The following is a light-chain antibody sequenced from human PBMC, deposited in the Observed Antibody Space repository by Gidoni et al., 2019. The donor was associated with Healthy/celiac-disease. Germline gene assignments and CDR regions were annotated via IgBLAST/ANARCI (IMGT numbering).Light chain of an antibody. CDR2: QDS. J-gene: IGLJ2*01. Sequence: SYELTQPPSVSVSPGQTASITCSGDKLGDKYACWYQQKPGQSPVLVLYQDSRRPSGSPERFSGSNAGNTATLTISGTQAMDEADEYGQAWDRSTVFGGGTKLTVL. CDR1: KLGDKY. CDR3: QAWDRSTV. V-gene: IGLV3-1*01.